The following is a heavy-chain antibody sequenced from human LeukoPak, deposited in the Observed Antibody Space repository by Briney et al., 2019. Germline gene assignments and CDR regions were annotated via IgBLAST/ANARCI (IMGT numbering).Heavy chain of an antibody. V-gene: IGHV1-2*02. CDR1: GYTFTGYY. J-gene: IGHJ3*02. D-gene: IGHD2-15*01. CDR3: ASETTRVQLLLSAFDI. CDR2: INPNSGGT. Sequence: RASVKVSCKASGYTFTGYYMHWVRQAPGQGLEWMGWINPNSGGTNYAQKFQGRATMTRDTSISTAYMELSRLRSDDTAVYYCASETTRVQLLLSAFDIWGQGTMVTVSS.